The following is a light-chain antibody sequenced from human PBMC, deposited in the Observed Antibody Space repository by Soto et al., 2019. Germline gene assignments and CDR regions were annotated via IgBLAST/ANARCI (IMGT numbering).Light chain of an antibody. J-gene: IGLJ3*02. CDR2: SNN. CDR3: ATWDDSLNAWV. V-gene: IGLV1-44*01. Sequence: QSVLTQPPSASGTPGQRVTISCSGSSSNIGSNIVNWYQQLPGTAPKLLIYSNNQRPSGVPDRFSGSKSGTSASLAFSGLQSEDEADYYCATWDDSLNAWVFGGGTKLTVL. CDR1: SSNIGSNI.